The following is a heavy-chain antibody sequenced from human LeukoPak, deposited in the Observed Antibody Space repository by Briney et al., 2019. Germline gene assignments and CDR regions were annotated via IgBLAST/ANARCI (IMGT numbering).Heavy chain of an antibody. CDR3: ARGTRGYSAYGDY. Sequence: PSQTLSLTCTVSGGSISSGSYYWSWIRQPAGKGLEWIGRIYTSGSTNYNPSPKSRVTISVDTSKNQFSLKVSSVTAADTAVYYCARGTRGYSAYGDYWGQGTLVTVSS. CDR1: GGSISSGSYY. V-gene: IGHV4-61*02. D-gene: IGHD5-12*01. J-gene: IGHJ4*02. CDR2: IYTSGST.